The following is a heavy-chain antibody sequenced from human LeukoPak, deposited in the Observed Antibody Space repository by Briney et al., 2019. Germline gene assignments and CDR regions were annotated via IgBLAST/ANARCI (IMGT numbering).Heavy chain of an antibody. Sequence: PGGSLRLSCAASGFTFSNYAMSWVRQAPGKGLEWVSAISGSGGTTFYADSVKGRFTISRDNSKNTLDLQVNGLRAADTAVYYCAKVQEMDTILPPFHYWGQGTLVTVSS. D-gene: IGHD5-24*01. V-gene: IGHV3-23*01. CDR3: AKVQEMDTILPPFHY. CDR1: GFTFSNYA. CDR2: ISGSGGTT. J-gene: IGHJ4*02.